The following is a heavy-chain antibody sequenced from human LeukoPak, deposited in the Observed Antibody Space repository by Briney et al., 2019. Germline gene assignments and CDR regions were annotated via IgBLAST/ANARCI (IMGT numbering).Heavy chain of an antibody. V-gene: IGHV3-7*01. CDR2: IKQDGSEK. J-gene: IGHJ4*02. CDR3: ARSARGDESAYYYMDH. CDR1: GFTFSNYW. D-gene: IGHD3-22*01. Sequence: AGGSLRLSCAGTGFTFSNYWMSWVRQAPGKGLEWVANIKQDGSEKSYVDSVKGRFAVSRDNAINSLFLQVNSLGVEDTAVYYCARSARGDESAYYYMDHWGQGTLVTVSS.